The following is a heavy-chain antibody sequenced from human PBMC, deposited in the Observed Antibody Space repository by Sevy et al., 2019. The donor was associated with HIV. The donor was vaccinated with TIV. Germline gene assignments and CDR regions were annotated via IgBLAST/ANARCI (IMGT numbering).Heavy chain of an antibody. V-gene: IGHV1-46*01. CDR3: ARDSDNYDILTGYYPFDY. D-gene: IGHD3-9*01. CDR2: INPSGGST. J-gene: IGHJ4*02. CDR1: GYTFTSQY. Sequence: ASVKVSCKASGYTFTSQYMHWVRQAPGQGLEWMGIINPSGGSTSYAQKFQGRVTMTRDTSTRTAYMELSSLRSEDTAVYYCARDSDNYDILTGYYPFDYWGQGTLVTVSS.